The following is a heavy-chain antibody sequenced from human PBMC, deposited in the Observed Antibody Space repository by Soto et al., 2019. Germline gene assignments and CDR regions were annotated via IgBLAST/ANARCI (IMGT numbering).Heavy chain of an antibody. CDR1: GDSVSSNSAA. CDR2: TYYRSKWYN. CDR3: ARGGIAVAGKNWFDP. J-gene: IGHJ5*02. Sequence: SGTLSLTCAISGDSVSSNSAAWNWIRQSPSRGLEWLGRTYYRSKWYNDYVVSVKSRITINPDTSKNQFSLQLNSVTPEDTAVYYCARGGIAVAGKNWFDPWGQGTLVTVSS. V-gene: IGHV6-1*01. D-gene: IGHD6-19*01.